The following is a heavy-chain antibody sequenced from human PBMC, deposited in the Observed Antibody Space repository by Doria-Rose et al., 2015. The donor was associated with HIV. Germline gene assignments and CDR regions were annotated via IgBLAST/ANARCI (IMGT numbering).Heavy chain of an antibody. CDR1: GVSLSSPGMG. CDR2: IFSDDER. V-gene: IGHV2-26*01. D-gene: IGHD6-13*01. J-gene: IGHJ4*02. CDR3: ARIKSSRWYHKYYFDF. Sequence: QITLKESGPVLVKPTETLTLTCTVSGVSLSSPGMGASWIRQPPGKALEWLANIFSDDERSYTTSLKSRLTISRGTSKSQVVLTMTDMDPVDTATYYCARIKSSRWYHKYYFDFWGQGTLVIVSA.